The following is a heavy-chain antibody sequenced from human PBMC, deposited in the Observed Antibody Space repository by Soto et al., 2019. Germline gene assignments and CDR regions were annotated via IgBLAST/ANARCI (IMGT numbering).Heavy chain of an antibody. CDR2: IIPIFGTA. D-gene: IGHD1-7*01. CDR3: ARVPYNWNYEPYSYFDY. CDR1: GGTFSSYA. J-gene: IGHJ4*02. Sequence: SVKVSCKASGGTFSSYAISWVRQAPGQGLEWMGGIIPIFGTANYAQKFQGRVTITADKPTSTAYMELSSLRSEDTAVYYCARVPYNWNYEPYSYFDYWGQGTLVTVSS. V-gene: IGHV1-69*06.